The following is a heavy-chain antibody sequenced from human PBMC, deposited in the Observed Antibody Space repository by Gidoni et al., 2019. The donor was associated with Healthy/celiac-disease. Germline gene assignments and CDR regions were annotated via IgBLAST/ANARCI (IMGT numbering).Heavy chain of an antibody. CDR3: ARHNIAAAEENWFDP. CDR2: IYYSGST. Sequence: QLQLQESGPGLVKPSETLSLTCTVAGGSISSSSYYWGWIRQPPGKGLEWIGSIYYSGSTYYNLSLKSRVTISVDTSKNQFSLKLSSVTAADTAVYYCARHNIAAAEENWFDPWGQGTLVTVSS. D-gene: IGHD6-13*01. CDR1: GGSISSSSYY. V-gene: IGHV4-39*01. J-gene: IGHJ5*02.